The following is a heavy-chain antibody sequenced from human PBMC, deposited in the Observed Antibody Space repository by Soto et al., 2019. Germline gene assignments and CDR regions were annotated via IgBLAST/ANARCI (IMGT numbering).Heavy chain of an antibody. CDR1: GFTFRNYD. CDR3: ARTDRDFYGLDV. J-gene: IGHJ6*02. V-gene: IGHV3-13*05. CDR2: ISAAGDP. Sequence: EVQLVESGGGLVQPGGSLRLSCEASGFTFRNYDMHWVRQGTGKGLEWVSGISAAGDPDYADSVEGRFTISRENAQNSFFLQMNSRRVGATAVYYCARTDRDFYGLDVWGQRTTVIVSS.